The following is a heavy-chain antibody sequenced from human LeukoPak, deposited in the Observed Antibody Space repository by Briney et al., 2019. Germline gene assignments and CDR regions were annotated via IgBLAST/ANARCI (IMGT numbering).Heavy chain of an antibody. CDR3: AAAGKKSGSYFDY. J-gene: IGHJ4*02. CDR1: GFTFSSYG. Sequence: GGSLRLSCAASGFTFSSYGMNWVRQAPGKGLEWVSSISSSSSYIYYADSVKGRFTISRDNAKNSLYLQMNSLRAEDTAVYYCAAAGKKSGSYFDYWGQGTLVTVSS. CDR2: ISSSSSYI. D-gene: IGHD1-26*01. V-gene: IGHV3-21*04.